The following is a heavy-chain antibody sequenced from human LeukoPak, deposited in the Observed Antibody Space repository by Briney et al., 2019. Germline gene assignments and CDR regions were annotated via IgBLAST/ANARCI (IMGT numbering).Heavy chain of an antibody. J-gene: IGHJ6*02. CDR3: ARDKYYYYYGMDV. Sequence: PSETLSLTCTIFGDSISTYYWSWIRQPAGKGLEWIGRIYTSGSTNYNPSLKSRVTMSVDTSKNQFSLKLSSATAADTAVYYCARDKYYYYYGMDVWGQGTTVTVSS. V-gene: IGHV4-4*07. CDR2: IYTSGST. CDR1: GDSISTYY.